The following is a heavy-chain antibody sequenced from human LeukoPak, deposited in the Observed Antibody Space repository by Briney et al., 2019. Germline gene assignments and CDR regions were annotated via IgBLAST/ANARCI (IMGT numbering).Heavy chain of an antibody. V-gene: IGHV1-69*13. D-gene: IGHD3-22*01. CDR3: ARGPSYYYDSSGYYSID. J-gene: IGHJ4*02. CDR2: IIPIFGTA. Sequence: SVKVSCKASGGTFSSYAISWVRLAPGQGLEWMGGIIPIFGTANYAQKFQGRVTITADESTSTAYMELSSLRSEDTAVYYCARGPSYYYDSSGYYSIDWGQGTLVTVSS. CDR1: GGTFSSYA.